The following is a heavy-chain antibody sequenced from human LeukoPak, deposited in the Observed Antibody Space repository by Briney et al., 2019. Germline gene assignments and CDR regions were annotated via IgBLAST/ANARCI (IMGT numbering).Heavy chain of an antibody. J-gene: IGHJ4*02. CDR3: ARGVGTTNFDY. V-gene: IGHV4-61*02. CDR2: MYTSGST. CDR1: GDSMSSGNYY. D-gene: IGHD1-26*01. Sequence: SQTLSLTCTVSGDSMSSGNYYWSWLRQPAGTGLEWIGRMYTSGSTNYNPSLKSRVIISVDTSKNQFSLQLNSVTAADTAVYYRARGVGTTNFDYWGQGTLVTVSS.